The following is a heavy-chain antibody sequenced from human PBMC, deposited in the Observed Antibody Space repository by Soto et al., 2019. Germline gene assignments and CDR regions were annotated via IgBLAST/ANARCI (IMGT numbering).Heavy chain of an antibody. Sequence: GGSLRLSCAASGFTFSSYAMSWVRQAPGKGLEWVSAISGSGGSTYYADSVKGRFTISRDNSKNTLYLQMNSLRAEDTAVYYCAKSPRYCSGGSCSYYFDYWGQGTLVTVSS. CDR1: GFTFSSYA. CDR2: ISGSGGST. CDR3: AKSPRYCSGGSCSYYFDY. J-gene: IGHJ4*02. V-gene: IGHV3-23*01. D-gene: IGHD2-15*01.